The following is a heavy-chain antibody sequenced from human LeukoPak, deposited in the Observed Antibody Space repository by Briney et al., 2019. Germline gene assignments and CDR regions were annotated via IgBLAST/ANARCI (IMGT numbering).Heavy chain of an antibody. Sequence: SQTLSPTCVILGASFSTNGAAWYWIRQSPSRGLEWLGRTYYRSKWYNDYAVSVKSRIAINPDTSNTRLSLQLKSVTYDVRAVHYCARDLSGSGGPARAWFDYWGQGTLVTVSS. V-gene: IGHV6-1*01. J-gene: IGHJ4*02. CDR3: ARDLSGSGGPARAWFDY. CDR2: TYYRSKWYN. D-gene: IGHD6-25*01. CDR1: GASFSTNGAA.